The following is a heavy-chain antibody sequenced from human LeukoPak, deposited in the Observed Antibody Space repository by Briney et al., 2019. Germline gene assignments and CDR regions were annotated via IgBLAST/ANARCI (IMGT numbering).Heavy chain of an antibody. CDR1: GFTFSGSA. J-gene: IGHJ5*02. CDR3: TRPRGPFYNGFDP. D-gene: IGHD2/OR15-2a*01. V-gene: IGHV3-73*01. CDR2: IRSKANSYAT. Sequence: GGSLRLSCAASGFTFSGSAMHWVRQASGKGLEWVGRIRSKANSYATAYAASVKGRFTISRDDSKNTAYLQMNSLKTEDTAVYYCTRPRGPFYNGFDPWGQGTLVTVSS.